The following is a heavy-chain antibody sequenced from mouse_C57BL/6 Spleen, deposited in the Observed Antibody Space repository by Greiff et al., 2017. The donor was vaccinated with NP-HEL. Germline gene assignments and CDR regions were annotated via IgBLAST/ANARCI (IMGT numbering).Heavy chain of an antibody. Sequence: VQRVESGPELVKPGASVKISCKASGYAFSSSWMNWVKQRPGKGLEWIGRIYPGDGDTNYNGKFKGKATLTADKSSSTAYMQLSSLTSEDSAVYFCAVTPFAYWGQGTLVTVSA. CDR2: IYPGDGDT. J-gene: IGHJ3*01. CDR3: AVTPFAY. CDR1: GYAFSSSW. D-gene: IGHD2-1*01. V-gene: IGHV1-82*01.